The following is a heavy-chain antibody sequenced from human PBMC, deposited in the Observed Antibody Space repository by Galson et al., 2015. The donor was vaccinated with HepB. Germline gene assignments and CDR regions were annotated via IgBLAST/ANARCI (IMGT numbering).Heavy chain of an antibody. D-gene: IGHD1-26*01. V-gene: IGHV1-69*13. J-gene: IGHJ6*02. Sequence: SVKVSCKASGGTFSSYAISWVRQAPGQGLEWMGGIIPVFGRTNYAQRFQARVTITADESTSTAYMELSSLKSGDTAVYYCASLSGSHYFYYYGMDVWGLGTTVTVSS. CDR2: IIPVFGRT. CDR1: GGTFSSYA. CDR3: ASLSGSHYFYYYGMDV.